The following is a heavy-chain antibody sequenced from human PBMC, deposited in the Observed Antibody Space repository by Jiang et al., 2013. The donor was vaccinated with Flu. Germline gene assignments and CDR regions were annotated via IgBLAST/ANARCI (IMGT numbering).Heavy chain of an antibody. V-gene: IGHV1-58*02. CDR1: GFTFSNSA. D-gene: IGHD6-25*01. J-gene: IGHJ4*02. Sequence: SGAEVKQPGTSVKVSCKTSGFTFSNSAIQWVRQARGQHLEWIGWIIVGSGRTNSAQRFQDRVTFTKDMSTNTAYMELSSLRPDDTAEYYCAAELCSSGCCKFDYWGQGTPVTVSP. CDR2: IIVGSGRT. CDR3: AAELCSSGCCKFDY.